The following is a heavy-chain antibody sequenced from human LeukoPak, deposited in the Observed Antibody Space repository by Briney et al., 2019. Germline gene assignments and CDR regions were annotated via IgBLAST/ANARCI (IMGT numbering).Heavy chain of an antibody. J-gene: IGHJ6*02. CDR2: INSDGSIT. D-gene: IGHD2/OR15-2a*01. V-gene: IGHV3-74*01. CDR1: GFTFRSYW. CDR3: VRDPFRVALLLNAMDV. Sequence: GGSLRLSCAASGFTFRSYWMHWVRQVPGKGLVWVSRINSDGSITSYADSVKGRFTSSRDNAKNTLYLQMNSLRAEDTAVYYCVRDPFRVALLLNAMDVWGQGTTVTVSS.